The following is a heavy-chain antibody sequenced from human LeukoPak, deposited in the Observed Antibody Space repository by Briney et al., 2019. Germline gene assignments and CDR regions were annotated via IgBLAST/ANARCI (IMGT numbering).Heavy chain of an antibody. CDR2: IYTSGST. V-gene: IGHV4-4*08. CDR1: GGSISSYY. CDR3: ARQRYSGSSDY. J-gene: IGHJ4*02. Sequence: PSETLSLTCTVSGGSISSYYWSWIRQPPGKGLEWIGYIYTSGSTNYNPSLKSRVTMSVDTSKNQFSLKLSSVTAADTAVYYCARQRYSGSSDYWGQGTLVTVSS. D-gene: IGHD1-26*01.